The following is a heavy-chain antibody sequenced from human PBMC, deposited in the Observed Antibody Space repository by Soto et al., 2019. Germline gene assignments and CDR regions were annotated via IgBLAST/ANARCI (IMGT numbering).Heavy chain of an antibody. V-gene: IGHV1-8*01. Sequence: QVQLVQSGAEVKKPGASVKVSCKASGYTFTSYDINWVRQATGQGLEWMGWMNPNSGNTGYAQKFQGRVTITRNTSISTAYMEPSSLRSEYTAVYYCASYYGAGAYYYYGMDVWGQGTTVTVSS. CDR1: GYTFTSYD. CDR2: MNPNSGNT. CDR3: ASYYGAGAYYYYGMDV. D-gene: IGHD3-10*01. J-gene: IGHJ6*02.